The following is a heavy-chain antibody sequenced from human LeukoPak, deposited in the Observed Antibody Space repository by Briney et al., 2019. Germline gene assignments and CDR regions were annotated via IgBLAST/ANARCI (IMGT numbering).Heavy chain of an antibody. CDR1: GFTVSSNY. Sequence: PGVSLRLSCAASGFTVSSNYMSWVRQAPGKGLEWVSVIYSGGSTYYADSVKGRFTVSRDNSKNTLYLQMNSLRAEDTAVYYCARGYSYGHGVDYWGQGTLVTVSS. V-gene: IGHV3-53*01. CDR2: IYSGGST. J-gene: IGHJ4*02. D-gene: IGHD5-18*01. CDR3: ARGYSYGHGVDY.